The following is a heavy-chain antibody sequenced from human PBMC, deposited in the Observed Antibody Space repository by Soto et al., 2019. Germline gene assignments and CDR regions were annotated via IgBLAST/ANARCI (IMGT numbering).Heavy chain of an antibody. Sequence: GGSMRLRYAASGFTFSSYGRHWVRQAPGKGLEWVAVISYDGSNKYYADSVKGRFTISRDNSKNTLYLQMNSLRAEDTAVYYCAKDGPRLGELYYYYYGMDVWGQGTPVTVPS. CDR2: ISYDGSNK. J-gene: IGHJ6*02. V-gene: IGHV3-30*18. D-gene: IGHD3-16*01. CDR1: GFTFSSYG. CDR3: AKDGPRLGELYYYYYGMDV.